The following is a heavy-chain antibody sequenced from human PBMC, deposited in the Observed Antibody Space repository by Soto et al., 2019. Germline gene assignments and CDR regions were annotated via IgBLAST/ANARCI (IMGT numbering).Heavy chain of an antibody. CDR3: AREEHPTYYYYGMDV. J-gene: IGHJ6*02. D-gene: IGHD2-21*01. CDR1: GYTFTSYY. CDR2: INPSGGST. Sequence: VASVKVSCKASGYTFTSYYMHWVRQAPGQGLEWMGIINPSGGSTSYAQKFQGRVTMTRDTSTSTVYMELSSLRSEDTAVYYCAREEHPTYYYYGMDVWGQGTTVTVSS. V-gene: IGHV1-46*01.